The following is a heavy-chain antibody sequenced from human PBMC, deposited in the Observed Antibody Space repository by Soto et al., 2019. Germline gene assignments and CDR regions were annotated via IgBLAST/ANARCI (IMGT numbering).Heavy chain of an antibody. D-gene: IGHD1-26*01. Sequence: ASVKVSCKASGYTFTSYYIHWVRQAPGQGPEWMGIINPSGGSTTYAQKFQGRVTMTGDTSTSTVYMELSSLRSEDTAVYYCARDGPSGSYNLDYWGQGTLVTVSS. CDR2: INPSGGST. CDR3: ARDGPSGSYNLDY. V-gene: IGHV1-46*01. CDR1: GYTFTSYY. J-gene: IGHJ4*02.